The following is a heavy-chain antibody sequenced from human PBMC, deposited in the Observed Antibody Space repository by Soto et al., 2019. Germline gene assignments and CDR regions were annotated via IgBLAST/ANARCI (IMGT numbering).Heavy chain of an antibody. CDR3: ARGGYSGYDGYYYYYMDV. V-gene: IGHV1-46*03. CDR2: INPSGGST. J-gene: IGHJ6*03. Sequence: GASVKVSCKASGYTFTSYYMHWVRQAPGQGLEWMGIINPSGGSTSYAQKFQGRVTMTRDTSTSTVYMELSSLRSEDTAVYYCARGGYSGYDGYYYYYMDVWGKGTTVTVSS. CDR1: GYTFTSYY. D-gene: IGHD5-12*01.